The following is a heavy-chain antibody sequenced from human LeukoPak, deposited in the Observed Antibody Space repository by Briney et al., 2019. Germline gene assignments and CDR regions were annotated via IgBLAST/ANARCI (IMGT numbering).Heavy chain of an antibody. CDR3: ARVERVVTVDY. CDR1: GGSISSSSYY. V-gene: IGHV4-39*07. Sequence: SETLSLTCTVSGGSISSSSYYWGWIRQPPGKGLEWIGSIYYSGSTYYNPSLKSRVTISVDTSKNQFSLKLSSVTAADTAVYYCARVERVVTVDYWGQGTLVTVSS. J-gene: IGHJ4*02. D-gene: IGHD3-3*01. CDR2: IYYSGST.